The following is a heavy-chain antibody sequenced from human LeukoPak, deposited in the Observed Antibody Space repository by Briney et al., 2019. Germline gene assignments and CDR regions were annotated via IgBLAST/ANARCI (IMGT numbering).Heavy chain of an antibody. D-gene: IGHD6-13*01. V-gene: IGHV4-4*07. Sequence: SETLSLTCTVSGGSIRSYYWSWIRQPGGKGLEWIGRIYTSGNPNYNPSLKGRVTLSVDTSKNQFSLKLSTVTAADTAVYYCARGVPSSWHINYFDYWSQGTPVTVSS. CDR2: IYTSGNP. CDR3: ARGVPSSWHINYFDY. CDR1: GGSIRSYY. J-gene: IGHJ4*02.